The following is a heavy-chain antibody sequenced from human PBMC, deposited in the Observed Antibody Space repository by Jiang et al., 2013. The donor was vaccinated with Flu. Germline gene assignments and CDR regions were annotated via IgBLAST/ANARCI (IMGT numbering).Heavy chain of an antibody. D-gene: IGHD4-23*01. Sequence: WAEVKKPGESLKISCKGSGYSFTSYWIGWVRQMPRERTWSGWGVIYPGDSDTRYSPSFQGQATISADKSISTAYLQWSSLKASDTAMYYCARHEGYGGYFDYWGQGTLVTVSS. CDR2: IYPGDSDT. CDR3: ARHEGYGGYFDY. CDR1: GYSFTSYW. J-gene: IGHJ4*02. V-gene: IGHV5-51*01.